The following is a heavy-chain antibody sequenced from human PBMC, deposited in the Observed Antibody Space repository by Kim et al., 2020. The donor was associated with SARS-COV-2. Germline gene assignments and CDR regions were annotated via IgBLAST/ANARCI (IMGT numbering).Heavy chain of an antibody. J-gene: IGHJ5*02. Sequence: GGSLRLSCAASGFTFSSYSMNWVRQAPGKGLEWVSSISSSSSNIYYADSVKGRFTISRDNAKNSLYLQMNRLGAEDTAVYYCARGPGSSWYFGISYYPWGQGTLVTASS. CDR1: GFTFSSYS. D-gene: IGHD6-13*01. V-gene: IGHV3-21*01. CDR3: ARGPGSSWYFGISYYP. CDR2: ISSSSSNI.